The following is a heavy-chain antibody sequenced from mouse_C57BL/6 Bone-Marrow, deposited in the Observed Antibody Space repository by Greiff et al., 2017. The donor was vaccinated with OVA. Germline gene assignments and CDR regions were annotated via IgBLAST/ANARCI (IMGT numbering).Heavy chain of an antibody. CDR3: ASSYGSSSYFDY. Sequence: EVKLVESGGGLVQPGGSLSLSCAASGFTFTDYYMSWVRQPPGKALEWLGFIRNKANGYTTEYSASVKGRFTISRDNSQSILYLQMNALRAEDSATYYCASSYGSSSYFDYWGQGTTLTVSS. CDR1: GFTFTDYY. D-gene: IGHD1-1*01. CDR2: IRNKANGYTT. V-gene: IGHV7-3*01. J-gene: IGHJ2*01.